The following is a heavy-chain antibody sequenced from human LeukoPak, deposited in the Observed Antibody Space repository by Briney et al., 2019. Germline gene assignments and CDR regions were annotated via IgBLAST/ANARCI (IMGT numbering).Heavy chain of an antibody. CDR3: ATHSVTTGYFGMDV. CDR1: GYSFATKW. CDR2: IWPGDSNA. J-gene: IGHJ6*02. V-gene: IGHV5-51*01. D-gene: IGHD4-17*01. Sequence: GESLKISCKGSGYSFATKWIAWVRPMPGKGLEWMGIIWPGDSNAIYSPSLQGQVSVSVDKSINTAYLQWSGLKASDTAIYYCATHSVTTGYFGMDVWGQGTSIIVSS.